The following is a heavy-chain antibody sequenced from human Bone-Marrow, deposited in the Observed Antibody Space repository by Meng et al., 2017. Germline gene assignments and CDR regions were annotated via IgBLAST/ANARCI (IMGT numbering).Heavy chain of an antibody. CDR2: IIPIFGTA. D-gene: IGHD4-17*01. V-gene: IGHV1-69*13. Sequence: SVKVSCKASGGTFSSYAISWVRQAPGQGLEWMGGIIPIFGTANYAQKFQGRVTITADESTSTAYMELSSLRSEDTAVYYCARRRKDYGDYVPYYYGMDVWGQGITVTVSS. J-gene: IGHJ6*02. CDR1: GGTFSSYA. CDR3: ARRRKDYGDYVPYYYGMDV.